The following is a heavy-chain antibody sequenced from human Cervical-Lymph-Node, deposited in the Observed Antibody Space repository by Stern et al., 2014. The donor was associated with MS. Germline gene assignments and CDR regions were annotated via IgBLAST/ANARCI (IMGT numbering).Heavy chain of an antibody. Sequence: QVHLVESGAEVKKPGSSMNVSCKTSGGTFSSSYAITWLRQAPGQGLEWMGRIIPILGLANYAHNFQGRVTITADTSTNTTYLELSSLRSEDTAVYYCARGIVSNRAAATQHNLFDPWGQGTLVTVSS. V-gene: IGHV1-69*09. CDR1: GGTFSSSYA. CDR2: IIPILGLA. CDR3: ARGIVSNRAAATQHNLFDP. J-gene: IGHJ5*02. D-gene: IGHD2-15*01.